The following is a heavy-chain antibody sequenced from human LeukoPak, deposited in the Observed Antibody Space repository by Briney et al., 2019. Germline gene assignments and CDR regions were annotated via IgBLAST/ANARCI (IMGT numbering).Heavy chain of an antibody. CDR1: GYTFTSYD. CDR3: ARAGDYYYGMDV. J-gene: IGHJ6*02. CDR2: MNPNSGNT. V-gene: IGHV1-8*01. D-gene: IGHD1-1*01. Sequence: ASVKVSCKASGYTFTSYDINWVRQATGRGLEWMGWMNPNSGNTGYAQKFQGRVTMTRNTSISTAYMELSSLRSEDTAVYYCARAGDYYYGMDVWGQGTTVTVSS.